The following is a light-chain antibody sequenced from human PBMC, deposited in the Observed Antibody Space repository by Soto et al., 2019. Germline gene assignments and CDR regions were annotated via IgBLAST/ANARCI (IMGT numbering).Light chain of an antibody. J-gene: IGKJ2*01. CDR1: LSVNNW. V-gene: IGKV1D-12*01. CDR2: AAS. Sequence: DIQMTQSPSSVSASVGDRVTITCRASLSVNNWLVWYQQKPGKAPKLLIYAASSLESGVPSRFSGRGSGTDFTLTINSLQPEDLATDYCQHANSFPYSFGQGTKLEIK. CDR3: QHANSFPYS.